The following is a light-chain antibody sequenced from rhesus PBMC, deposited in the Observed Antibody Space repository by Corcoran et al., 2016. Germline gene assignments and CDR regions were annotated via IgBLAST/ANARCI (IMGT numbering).Light chain of an antibody. CDR1: QSISSW. Sequence: DIQMTQSPSSLSASVGDTVTITCRASQSISSWLAWYQQKPGKAPKVLIYKASTLQSGVPSRFSGSGAGTEFTLTISSLQSEDFATYYCQQYGSSPLTFGGGTKVESK. V-gene: IGKV1-22*01. J-gene: IGKJ4*01. CDR2: KAS. CDR3: QQYGSSPLT.